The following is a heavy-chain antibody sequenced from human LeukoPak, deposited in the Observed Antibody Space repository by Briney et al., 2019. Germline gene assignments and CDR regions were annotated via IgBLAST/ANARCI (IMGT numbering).Heavy chain of an antibody. CDR3: AKDRRIYCSSTSCYTGDY. D-gene: IGHD2-2*02. CDR1: GFTFSSYG. CDR2: IRCDGSNK. J-gene: IGHJ4*02. V-gene: IGHV3-30*02. Sequence: GGSLRLSCAASGFTFSSYGMHWVRQAPGKGLEWVAFIRCDGSNKYYADSVEGRFTISRDNSKNTLYLQMNSLRAEDTAVYYCAKDRRIYCSSTSCYTGDYWGQGTLVTVSS.